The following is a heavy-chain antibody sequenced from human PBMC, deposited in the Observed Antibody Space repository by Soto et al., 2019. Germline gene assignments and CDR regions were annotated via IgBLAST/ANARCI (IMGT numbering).Heavy chain of an antibody. CDR2: IIPIFGTP. V-gene: IGHV1-69*13. CDR1: GGTLSAYG. CDR3: AREKFTAAWGAFHI. Sequence: SVKVSCKASGGTLSAYGISWLRQAPGQGLEWMGGIIPIFGTPNYAQKSQGRVTFTADESTSTAYMELNSLKSDDTALYYCAREKFTAAWGAFHIWGQGTMVTVSS. J-gene: IGHJ3*02. D-gene: IGHD3-16*01.